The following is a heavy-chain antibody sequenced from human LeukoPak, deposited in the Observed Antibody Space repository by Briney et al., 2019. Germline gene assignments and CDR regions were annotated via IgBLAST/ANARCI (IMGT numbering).Heavy chain of an antibody. J-gene: IGHJ5*02. Sequence: PGGSLRLSCAASGFTFSNAWMSWVRQAPGKGLEWVGRIKSKTDGGTTDYAAPVKGRFTISRDDSKNTLYLQMNSLRAEDTAVYYCAKARGAADNNWFDPWGQGTLVTVSS. CDR3: AKARGAADNNWFDP. CDR2: IKSKTDGGTT. D-gene: IGHD6-13*01. V-gene: IGHV3-15*01. CDR1: GFTFSNAW.